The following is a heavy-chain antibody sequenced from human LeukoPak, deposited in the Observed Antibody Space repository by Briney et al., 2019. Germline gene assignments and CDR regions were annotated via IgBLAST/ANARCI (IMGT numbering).Heavy chain of an antibody. J-gene: IGHJ5*02. D-gene: IGHD6-13*01. CDR1: GFTFTSYG. Sequence: GGSLRLSCAASGFTFTSYGIHWVRQAPGKGLEWVAFIRYDGSKKYYADSVKGRFTISRDNSKNTLYLQMNSLRAEDTAVYYCARDVYSSSWYNWFDPWGQGTLVTVSS. V-gene: IGHV3-30*02. CDR3: ARDVYSSSWYNWFDP. CDR2: IRYDGSKK.